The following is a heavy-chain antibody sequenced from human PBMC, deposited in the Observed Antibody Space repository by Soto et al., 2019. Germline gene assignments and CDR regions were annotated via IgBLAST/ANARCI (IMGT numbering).Heavy chain of an antibody. V-gene: IGHV3-30-3*01. J-gene: IGHJ4*02. CDR1: GFTFSTYA. CDR2: ISYDGNTK. CDR3: ARDRAPYGGNVAFDY. Sequence: QVQLVESGGGVVQPGRSLRLSCAASGFTFSTYAMHWVRQTPGTGLEWVAVISYDGNTKYYADSVRGRFTFSRDNSKNTLYLLMNSLRVEDTAVYYCARDRAPYGGNVAFDYWGRGTLVSVSS. D-gene: IGHD2-15*01.